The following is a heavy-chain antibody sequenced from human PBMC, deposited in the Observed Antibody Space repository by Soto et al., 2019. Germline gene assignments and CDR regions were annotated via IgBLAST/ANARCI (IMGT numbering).Heavy chain of an antibody. D-gene: IGHD3-3*01. CDR1: GGSVNGYY. CDR2: INHTGGT. V-gene: IGHV4-34*01. J-gene: IGHJ5*02. Sequence: SATLSLTCAVYGGSVNGYYWNWIRQPPGKGLEWIGEINHTGGTHYNPSLKGRVTMSVDTSKNQFSLRLSSVTAADTAIDYCAPLITVFGRLIPPSAPGGKGPQVTVSS. CDR3: APLITVFGRLIPPSAP.